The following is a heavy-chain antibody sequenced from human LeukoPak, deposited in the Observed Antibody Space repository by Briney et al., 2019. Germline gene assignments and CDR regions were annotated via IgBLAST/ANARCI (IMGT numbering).Heavy chain of an antibody. J-gene: IGHJ4*02. Sequence: ASVKVSCKASGYTFTGYYMHWVRQAPGQGLEWMGWINPNSGGTNYAQKFQGRVTMTRDTSISTAYMELSRLRSDDTAVYYCARDRLLVPDLWSGQGPVDYWGQGTLVTVSS. D-gene: IGHD3-3*01. CDR2: INPNSGGT. V-gene: IGHV1-2*02. CDR3: ARDRLLVPDLWSGQGPVDY. CDR1: GYTFTGYY.